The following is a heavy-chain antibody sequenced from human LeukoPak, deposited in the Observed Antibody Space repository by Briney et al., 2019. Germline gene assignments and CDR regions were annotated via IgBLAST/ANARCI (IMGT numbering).Heavy chain of an antibody. CDR3: ARVYIEYSSSSYDY. V-gene: IGHV1-2*02. Sequence: ASVKVSCKASGYTFTGYYMHWVRQAPGQGLEWMEWINPNSGGTNYAQKFQGRVTMTRDTSISTAYMELSRLRSDDTAVYYCARVYIEYSSSSYDYWGQGTLVTVSS. CDR1: GYTFTGYY. D-gene: IGHD6-6*01. CDR2: INPNSGGT. J-gene: IGHJ4*02.